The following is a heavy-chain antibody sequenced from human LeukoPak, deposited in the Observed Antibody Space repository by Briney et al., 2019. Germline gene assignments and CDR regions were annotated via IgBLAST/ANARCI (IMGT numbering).Heavy chain of an antibody. J-gene: IGHJ4*02. CDR1: GFTFSSYS. V-gene: IGHV3-21*06. Sequence: GGSLRLSCAASGFTFSSYSMNWVRQAPGKGLEWVSSISSSGNYIYYADAVKGRFTISRDNAKNSLFLQMNSLRAEDTAVYYCASLSYSSSWYHLFDYWGQGTLVTVSS. CDR2: ISSSGNYI. CDR3: ASLSYSSSWYHLFDY. D-gene: IGHD6-13*01.